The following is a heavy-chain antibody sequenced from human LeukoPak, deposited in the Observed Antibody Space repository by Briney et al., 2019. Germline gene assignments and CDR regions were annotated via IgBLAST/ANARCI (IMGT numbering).Heavy chain of an antibody. CDR2: FYYSGST. CDR3: ARHKYYYDSSGYYHTEDFQH. J-gene: IGHJ1*01. D-gene: IGHD3-22*01. Sequence: SETLSLTCTVSGGSISSSSYYWGWIRQPPGKGLEWIGTFYYSGSTYYNPSLKSRVTISVDTSKNQFSLKLSSVTAADTAVYYCARHKYYYDSSGYYHTEDFQHWGQGTLVTVSS. V-gene: IGHV4-39*01. CDR1: GGSISSSSYY.